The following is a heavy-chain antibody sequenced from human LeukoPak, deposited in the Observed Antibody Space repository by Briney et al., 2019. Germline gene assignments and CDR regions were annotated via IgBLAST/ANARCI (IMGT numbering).Heavy chain of an antibody. Sequence: GGSLRLSCAASGFTSSSYAMSWVRQAPGKGLEWVSAISGSGGSTYYADSVKGRFTISRDNSKNTLYLQMNSLRAEDTAVYYCAKNQGGYCSSTSCWSDAFDIWGQGTMVTVSS. CDR2: ISGSGGST. CDR1: GFTSSSYA. D-gene: IGHD2-2*03. V-gene: IGHV3-23*01. CDR3: AKNQGGYCSSTSCWSDAFDI. J-gene: IGHJ3*02.